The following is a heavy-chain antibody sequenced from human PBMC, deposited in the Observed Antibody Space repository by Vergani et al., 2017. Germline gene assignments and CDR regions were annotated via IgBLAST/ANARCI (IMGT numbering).Heavy chain of an antibody. V-gene: IGHV4-34*01. CDR2: IYYSGST. J-gene: IGHJ4*02. D-gene: IGHD1-26*01. CDR3: ARPLVGATTAFDY. CDR1: GGSFSGYY. Sequence: QVQLQQWGAGLLKPSETLSLTCAVYGGSFSGYYWSWIRQHPGKGLEWIGYIYYSGSTYYNPSLKSRVTISVDTSKNQFSLKLSSVTATDTAVYYCARPLVGATTAFDYWGQGTLVTVSS.